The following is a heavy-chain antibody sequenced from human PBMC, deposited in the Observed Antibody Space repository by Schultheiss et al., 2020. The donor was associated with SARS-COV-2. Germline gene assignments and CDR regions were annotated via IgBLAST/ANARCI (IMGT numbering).Heavy chain of an antibody. CDR2: ISYDGSNK. CDR3: ARDRRFDY. CDR1: GGSFSGYY. Sequence: LSLTCAVYGGSFSGYYWSWIRQPPGKGLEWVAVISYDGSNKYYADSVKGRFTISRDNSKNTLYLQMNSLRAEDTAVYYCARDRRFDYWGQGTLVTVSS. V-gene: IGHV3-30*14. J-gene: IGHJ4*02.